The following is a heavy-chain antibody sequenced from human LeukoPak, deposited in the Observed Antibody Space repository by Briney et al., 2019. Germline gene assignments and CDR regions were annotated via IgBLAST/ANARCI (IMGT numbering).Heavy chain of an antibody. Sequence: GGSLRLSCAASGFAFSTYAMSWVRQAPGKGLEWVSALSGSGSSTYYADSVKGRFTISRDNSKNILYLQINSLRADDTAVYYCARGFPSGKQWLTNWGQGTLVTVSS. CDR1: GFAFSTYA. V-gene: IGHV3-23*01. J-gene: IGHJ4*02. CDR2: LSGSGSST. CDR3: ARGFPSGKQWLTN. D-gene: IGHD6-19*01.